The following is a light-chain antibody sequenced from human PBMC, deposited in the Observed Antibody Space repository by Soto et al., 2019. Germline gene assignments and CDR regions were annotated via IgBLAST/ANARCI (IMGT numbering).Light chain of an antibody. CDR2: EVS. CDR3: SSYAGSNNFPYV. J-gene: IGLJ1*01. Sequence: QSALTQPRSVSGSPGQSVTISCTGTSSDVGGYNYVSWYQQHPGKAPKLMIYEVSKRPSGVPDRFSGSKSGNTASLTVSGLQAEDEADYYCSSYAGSNNFPYVFGTGTKLTVL. V-gene: IGLV2-8*01. CDR1: SSDVGGYNY.